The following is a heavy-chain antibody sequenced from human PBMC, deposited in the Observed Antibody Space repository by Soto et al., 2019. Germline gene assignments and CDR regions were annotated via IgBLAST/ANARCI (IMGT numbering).Heavy chain of an antibody. CDR3: ARVSVLTVIYYYGMDV. CDR1: RASISSHY. V-gene: IGHV4-59*11. D-gene: IGHD4-17*01. J-gene: IGHJ6*02. Sequence: ETLSLTCSVSRASISSHYWSWIRQPPGKGPEWIGYVWHSGITNYNPSLESRVTISLDTSKKQFSLKLSSVTAADTAVYYCARVSVLTVIYYYGMDVWGQGTTVTVSS. CDR2: VWHSGIT.